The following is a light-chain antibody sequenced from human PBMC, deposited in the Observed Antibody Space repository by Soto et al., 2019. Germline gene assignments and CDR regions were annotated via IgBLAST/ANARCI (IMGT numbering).Light chain of an antibody. CDR2: DDS. CDR1: NIGNKR. CDR3: QVWDSNSVYV. V-gene: IGLV3-21*02. Sequence: SSDLTQPPSVSVAPGQTARITCGGNNIGNKRVHWYQQKPGQAPVLVVYDDSDRPSGIPERFSGSNSGNTATLSISRVEAGDEADYYCQVWDSNSVYVFGTGTKVT. J-gene: IGLJ1*01.